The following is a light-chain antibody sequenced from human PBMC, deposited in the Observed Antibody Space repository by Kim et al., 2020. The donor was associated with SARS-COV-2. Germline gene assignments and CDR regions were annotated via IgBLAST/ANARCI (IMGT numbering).Light chain of an antibody. Sequence: EIVLTQSPATLSVSPGERATLSCRASQSANINLAWYHQKPGQAPRLLIYGASTRATGIPARFSGSGSGTEFTLTISSLQSEDFGVYYCQQYNDWPQLTFGGGTKVDIK. V-gene: IGKV3-15*01. J-gene: IGKJ4*01. CDR3: QQYNDWPQLT. CDR2: GAS. CDR1: QSANIN.